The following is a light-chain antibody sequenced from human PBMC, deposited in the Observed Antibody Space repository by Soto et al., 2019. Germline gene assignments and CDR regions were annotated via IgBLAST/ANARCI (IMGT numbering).Light chain of an antibody. Sequence: QSALTQPPSASGSPGQSVTISCTGTSSDVGGYNYVSWYQQHPGKAPQLVIYGVNKRASGVPDRFSGSKSGNTASLTVSGLQAEDEADIYCSSYAGSNILYVFGTGTKLTVL. CDR2: GVN. J-gene: IGLJ1*01. CDR3: SSYAGSNILYV. V-gene: IGLV2-8*01. CDR1: SSDVGGYNY.